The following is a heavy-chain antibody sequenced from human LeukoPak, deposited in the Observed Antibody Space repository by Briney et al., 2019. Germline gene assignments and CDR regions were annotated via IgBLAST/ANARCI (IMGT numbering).Heavy chain of an antibody. D-gene: IGHD5-18*01. J-gene: IGHJ4*02. CDR2: INPSSDGGTT. CDR3: TTGTWIQLWLAEY. V-gene: IGHV3-15*01. CDR1: GFTFTKAW. Sequence: TGGSLRLFCAASGFTFTKAWMSWVRQAPGKGLEWVGHINPSSDGGTTDYAAPVKGRFSISRDDSKNTLHLQMNRLKTEDTAVYYCTTGTWIQLWLAEYGGQGTLVTVSS.